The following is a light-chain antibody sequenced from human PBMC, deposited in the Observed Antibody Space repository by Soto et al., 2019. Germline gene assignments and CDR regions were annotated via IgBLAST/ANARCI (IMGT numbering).Light chain of an antibody. Sequence: QSVLTQPTSASGTPGQRVTISCSGSSSNIGSDYVYWYQQLPGTAPKLLIYRNNKRPSGVPDRFSGSKSGTSASLAISGLRSEDEADYYCATWDNSLNGRVFGGGTKLTVL. CDR1: SSNIGSDY. V-gene: IGLV1-47*01. J-gene: IGLJ3*02. CDR2: RNN. CDR3: ATWDNSLNGRV.